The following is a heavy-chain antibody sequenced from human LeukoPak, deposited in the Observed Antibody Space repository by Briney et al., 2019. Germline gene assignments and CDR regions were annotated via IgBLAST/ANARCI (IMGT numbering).Heavy chain of an antibody. CDR2: ISGSGGST. J-gene: IGHJ6*03. V-gene: IGHV3-23*01. CDR1: GFTFSSYA. CDR3: AKVPNYYDSSGYYDYYYYMDV. Sequence: GGSLRLSWAASGFTFSSYAMSWVRQAPGKGLEWVSAISGSGGSTYYADSVKGRFTISRDNSKNTLYLQMNSLRAEDTAVYYCAKVPNYYDSSGYYDYYYYMDVWGKGTTVTVSS. D-gene: IGHD3-22*01.